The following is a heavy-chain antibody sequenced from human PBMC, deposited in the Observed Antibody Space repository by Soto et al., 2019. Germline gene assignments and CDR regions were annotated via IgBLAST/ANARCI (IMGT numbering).Heavy chain of an antibody. D-gene: IGHD3-22*01. CDR3: ARGGRGITMKLSPLDY. Sequence: GESLKISCKGSGYSFTSYYIAWVRQMPGKGLEWMGIIHPGDSETRYSPSFQGHVIISADKSISSAYLQWSSLEAADTAMYYCARGGRGITMKLSPLDYWGQGTLVTVS. CDR2: IHPGDSET. V-gene: IGHV5-51*01. CDR1: GYSFTSYY. J-gene: IGHJ4*02.